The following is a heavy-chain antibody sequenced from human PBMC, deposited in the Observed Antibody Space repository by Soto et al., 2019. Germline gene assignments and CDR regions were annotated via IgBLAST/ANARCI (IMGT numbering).Heavy chain of an antibody. V-gene: IGHV1-2*02. CDR2: INPNSGGT. CDR3: ARDVSSSWYVPYYYGMDA. J-gene: IGHJ6*02. D-gene: IGHD6-13*01. Sequence: VSCKASGYTFTGYYMHWVRQAPGQGLEWMGWINPNSGGTNYAQKFQGRVTMARDTSISTAYMELSRLRSDDTAVYYCARDVSSSWYVPYYYGMDAWGQGTTVTVSS. CDR1: GYTFTGYY.